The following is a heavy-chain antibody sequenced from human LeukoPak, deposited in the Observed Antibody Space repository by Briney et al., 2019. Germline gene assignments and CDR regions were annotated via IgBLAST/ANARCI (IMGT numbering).Heavy chain of an antibody. Sequence: GGSLRLSCAASGNYWMTWVRQAPGKGLEWVANIKQDGSERYYVDSLKGRFTISRDNAKNSLYLEMNSLRVEDTAVYYCARRGDSRGYYFDWGQGTMVTVSS. CDR3: ARRGDSRGYYFD. D-gene: IGHD3-22*01. CDR2: IKQDGSER. CDR1: GNYW. V-gene: IGHV3-7*03. J-gene: IGHJ1*01.